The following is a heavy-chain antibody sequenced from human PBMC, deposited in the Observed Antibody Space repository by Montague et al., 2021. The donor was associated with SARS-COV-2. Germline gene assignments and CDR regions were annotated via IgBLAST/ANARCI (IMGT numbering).Heavy chain of an antibody. Sequence: SLRLSCAASGFTFSIYGTHWVRQAPGKGLEWVALIWYDGSNKYYADSVKGRFTISRDNSKNTVYLQMNSLRAEDTAVFYCARGYGDYHFDYWGQGTLVTVSS. V-gene: IGHV3-33*08. CDR1: GFTFSIYG. CDR2: IWYDGSNK. CDR3: ARGYGDYHFDY. J-gene: IGHJ4*02. D-gene: IGHD4-17*01.